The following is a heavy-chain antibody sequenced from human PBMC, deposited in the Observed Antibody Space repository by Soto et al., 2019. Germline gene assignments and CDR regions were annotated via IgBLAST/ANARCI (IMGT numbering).Heavy chain of an antibody. CDR1: GGTFSSYA. J-gene: IGHJ6*02. V-gene: IGHV1-69*01. Sequence: QVQLVQSGAEVKKPGSSVKVSCKASGGTFSSYAISWVRQAPGQGLEWMGGIIPIFGTANYAQKFQGRVTITADESTSTAYMELSSLRSEYTAVYYCARVLRFLTTHYYGMDVWGQGTTVTVSS. CDR3: ARVLRFLTTHYYGMDV. D-gene: IGHD3-3*01. CDR2: IIPIFGTA.